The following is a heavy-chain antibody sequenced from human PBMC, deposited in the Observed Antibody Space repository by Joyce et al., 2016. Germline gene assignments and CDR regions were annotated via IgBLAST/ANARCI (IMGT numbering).Heavy chain of an antibody. D-gene: IGHD2/OR15-2a*01. V-gene: IGHV4-38-2*02. J-gene: IGHJ4*02. CDR3: ARDPQNFGF. Sequence: VQLQESGPGLVKPSETLSLTCDVSGDSISSGYFYGWVRQAPGKGLEWIANIYHNGKTYYHASLKSRVTISVDTSKNQLSLKLSSVTAADTAVYYCARDPQNFGFWGQGTLVIVSS. CDR2: IYHNGKT. CDR1: GDSISSGYF.